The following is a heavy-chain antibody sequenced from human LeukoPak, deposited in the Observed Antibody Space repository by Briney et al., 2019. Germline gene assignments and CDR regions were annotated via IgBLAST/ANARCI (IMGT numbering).Heavy chain of an antibody. V-gene: IGHV1-46*01. Sequence: ASVKVSYKASGYTFTSYYFHCVRQAPGQGLEWMGIINPSGGSTSYAQKFQGRVTMTRDTSTSTVYMELSSLKSEDTAVYYCAHAVEDAFDIWGQGTMVTVSS. CDR2: INPSGGST. CDR3: AHAVEDAFDI. J-gene: IGHJ3*02. D-gene: IGHD6-19*01. CDR1: GYTFTSYY.